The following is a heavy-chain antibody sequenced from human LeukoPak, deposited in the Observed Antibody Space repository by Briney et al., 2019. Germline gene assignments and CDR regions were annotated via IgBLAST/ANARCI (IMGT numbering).Heavy chain of an antibody. CDR1: GGSISSYY. CDR3: ARESGVYYDFWSGKRRGSEYFQH. CDR2: IYYSGST. V-gene: IGHV4-59*12. J-gene: IGHJ1*01. Sequence: SETLSLTCTVSGGSISSYYWSWIRQPPGKGLEWIGYIYYSGSTNYNPSLKSRVTISVDTSKNQFSLKLSSVTAADTAVYYCARESGVYYDFWSGKRRGSEYFQHWGQGTLVTVSS. D-gene: IGHD3-3*01.